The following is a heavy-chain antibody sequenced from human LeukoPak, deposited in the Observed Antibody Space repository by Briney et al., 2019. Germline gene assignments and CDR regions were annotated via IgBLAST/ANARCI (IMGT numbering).Heavy chain of an antibody. J-gene: IGHJ4*02. V-gene: IGHV3-74*01. CDR3: ARDVAGSGSR. Sequence: GGSLRLSCEASGFTFSIYWMHWVRQVPGKGLVWVSRISEYGSTTNYADSVKDRFIISRDNAKNTLYLQMNSLRAEDSAVYYCARDVAGSGSRWGQGTLVTVSS. D-gene: IGHD3-10*01. CDR2: ISEYGSTT. CDR1: GFTFSIYW.